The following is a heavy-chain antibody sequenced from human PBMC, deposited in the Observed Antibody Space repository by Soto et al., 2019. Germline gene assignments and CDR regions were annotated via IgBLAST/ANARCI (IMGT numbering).Heavy chain of an antibody. D-gene: IGHD3-3*01. CDR3: ARDRIQYDFWSGYHPYYYYGLDV. CDR1: GFIFSSYA. J-gene: IGHJ6*02. CDR2: ISYDGSNK. V-gene: IGHV3-30-3*01. Sequence: QVQLVESGGGVVQPGRSLRLSCAASGFIFSSYAMHWVRQAPGKGLEWVAVISYDGSNKYYADSVKGRFTISRDNSKNTLYLQMNSLRAEDTAVYYCARDRIQYDFWSGYHPYYYYGLDVWGQGTTVTVSS.